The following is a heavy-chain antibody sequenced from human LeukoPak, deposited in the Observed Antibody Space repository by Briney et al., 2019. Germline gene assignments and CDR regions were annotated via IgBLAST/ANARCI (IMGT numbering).Heavy chain of an antibody. Sequence: AGGSLRLSCAASGFTFSSYWMGWVRQAPGKGPEWVANIKKDGGRIFYVDSVKGRFTISRDNAKNSLYLQMNSLRAEDTAVYYCARVREYGWFDPWGQGTLATVSS. J-gene: IGHJ5*02. CDR2: IKKDGGRI. CDR1: GFTFSSYW. D-gene: IGHD2/OR15-2a*01. CDR3: ARVREYGWFDP. V-gene: IGHV3-7*05.